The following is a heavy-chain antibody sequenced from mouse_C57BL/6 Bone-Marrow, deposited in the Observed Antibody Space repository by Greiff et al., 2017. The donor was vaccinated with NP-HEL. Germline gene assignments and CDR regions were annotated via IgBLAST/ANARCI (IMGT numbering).Heavy chain of an antibody. J-gene: IGHJ3*01. CDR3: ARSTTTVVAEAY. V-gene: IGHV1-81*01. CDR1: GYTFTSYG. D-gene: IGHD1-1*01. Sequence: VQLQESGAELARPGASVKLSCTASGYTFTSYGISWVKQRPGQGLEWIGEIYPRSGNTYYNEKFKGKATLTADKSSSTAYMELRSLTSEDSAVYFCARSTTTVVAEAYWGQGTLVTVSA. CDR2: IYPRSGNT.